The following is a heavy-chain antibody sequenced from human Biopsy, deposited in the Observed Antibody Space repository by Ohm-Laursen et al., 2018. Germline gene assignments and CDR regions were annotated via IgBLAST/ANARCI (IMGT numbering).Heavy chain of an antibody. V-gene: IGHV4-59*02. Sequence: SLTLSFTSSGFTFSVNSKHWNWIRQCPGQGLVWIGFIYYTGYTYYNPSLKRRATISVDTSKNQFSLKVSSVTAADTDMYYCARLTGYPSYWGQGILVTVSS. CDR3: ARLTGYPSY. J-gene: IGHJ4*02. CDR2: IYYTGYT. D-gene: IGHD6-13*01. CDR1: TFSVNSKH.